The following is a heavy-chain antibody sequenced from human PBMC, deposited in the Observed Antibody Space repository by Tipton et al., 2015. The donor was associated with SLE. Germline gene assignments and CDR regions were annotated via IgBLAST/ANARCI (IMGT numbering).Heavy chain of an antibody. Sequence: GSLRLSCAASGFTFSTYAMTWVRQAPGRGLEWVSLIIGNGLSTYYADSVKGRFTISRDNSKNTVHLQMNSLRAEDTAVYYCAKTEDCASADCYRSFDSWGQGTLVTVSS. CDR3: AKTEDCASADCYRSFDS. CDR2: IIGNGLST. D-gene: IGHD2-21*01. V-gene: IGHV3-23*01. J-gene: IGHJ4*02. CDR1: GFTFSTYA.